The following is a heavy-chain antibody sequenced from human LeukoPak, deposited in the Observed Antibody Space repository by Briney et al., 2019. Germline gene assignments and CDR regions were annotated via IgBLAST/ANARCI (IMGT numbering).Heavy chain of an antibody. CDR2: INPSGGST. V-gene: IGHV1-46*01. Sequence: ASVKVSCKASGYTFTSYYMHWVRQAPGQGLEWMGIINPSGGSTSYAQKFQGRVTITADESTSTAYMELSSLRSEDTAVYYCARDRGIAVAGTNYYYGMDVWGQGTTVTVSS. CDR3: ARDRGIAVAGTNYYYGMDV. CDR1: GYTFTSYY. J-gene: IGHJ6*02. D-gene: IGHD6-19*01.